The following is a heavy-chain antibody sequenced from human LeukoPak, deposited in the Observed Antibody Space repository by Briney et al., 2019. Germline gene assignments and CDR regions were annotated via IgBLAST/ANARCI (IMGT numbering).Heavy chain of an antibody. CDR1: GDTFTMSY. Sequence: GASVKVSCKASGDTFTMSYIHWVRQAPGQGLEWMGRISPNSGGTTFAQRFQGRVTMTRDTSINTVYLDLSSLTSDDTALYYCATGVGGGTGSPGYLDPWGQGTLVTVSS. D-gene: IGHD2-15*01. CDR3: ATGVGGGTGSPGYLDP. J-gene: IGHJ5*02. V-gene: IGHV1-2*02. CDR2: ISPNSGGT.